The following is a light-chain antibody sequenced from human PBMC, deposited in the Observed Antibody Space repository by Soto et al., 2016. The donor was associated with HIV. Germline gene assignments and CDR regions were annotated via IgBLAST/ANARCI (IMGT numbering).Light chain of an antibody. CDR2: DDS. V-gene: IGLV3-21*03. J-gene: IGLJ2*01. CDR1: NIGSKS. Sequence: SYELTQSPSVSVAPGKTARIACGGNNIGSKSVHWYQQKPGQAPVLVVYDDSDRPSGIPERFSGSNSGNSATLTIGRVEAGDEADYFCQVWDSSTNHVVFGGGTKADRP. CDR3: QVWDSSTNHVV.